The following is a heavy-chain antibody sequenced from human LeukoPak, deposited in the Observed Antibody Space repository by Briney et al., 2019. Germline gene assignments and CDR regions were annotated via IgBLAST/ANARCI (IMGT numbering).Heavy chain of an antibody. J-gene: IGHJ4*02. CDR3: AKETADYVWGSYRRRGYYFDY. CDR2: ISGSDDST. CDR1: GFTFSSYA. Sequence: GGSLRLSCAASGFTFSSYAMSRVRQAPGKGLEWVSTISGSDDSTYYANSVKGRFTISRDNSKKTLYLQMNSLRAEDTAVYYCAKETADYVWGSYRRRGYYFDYWGQGTLVTVSS. V-gene: IGHV3-23*01. D-gene: IGHD3-16*02.